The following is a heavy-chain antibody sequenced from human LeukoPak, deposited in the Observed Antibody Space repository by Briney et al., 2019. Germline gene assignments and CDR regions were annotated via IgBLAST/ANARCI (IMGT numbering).Heavy chain of an antibody. D-gene: IGHD1-26*01. CDR1: GGSFSGYY. J-gene: IGHJ6*03. V-gene: IGHV4-34*01. CDR3: ARQTRYSGSYPTYYYYYMDV. Sequence: SETLSLTCAVYGGSFSGYYWSWIRQPPGKGLEWIGEINHSGSTNYNPSLKSRVTISVDTSKNQFSLKLSSVTAADTAVYYCARQTRYSGSYPTYYYYYMDVWGKGTTVTISS. CDR2: INHSGST.